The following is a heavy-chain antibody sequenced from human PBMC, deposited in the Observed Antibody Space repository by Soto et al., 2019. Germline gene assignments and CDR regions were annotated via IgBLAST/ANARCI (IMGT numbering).Heavy chain of an antibody. CDR3: ARLCGTCDYGMDV. CDR2: TSRSDGST. D-gene: IGHD1-26*01. Sequence: EVQLLESGGGLVQPGGSLRLSCTASTFNFGDYAMSWVRQAPGKGLEWLATTSRSDGSTYYAESLEGRFSISKDNSKNTLSLQMNSLRGEDTAIYYCARLCGTCDYGMDVWGQGTKVTVYS. CDR1: TFNFGDYA. V-gene: IGHV3-23*01. J-gene: IGHJ6*02.